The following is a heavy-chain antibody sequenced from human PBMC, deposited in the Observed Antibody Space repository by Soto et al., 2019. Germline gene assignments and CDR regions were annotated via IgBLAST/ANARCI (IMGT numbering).Heavy chain of an antibody. Sequence: ASVKVSCKASGYIFTSYGINWLRQAPGQGLEWLGWIGLYIHNTNYAKKFQGRVTITTDTSTSTVYMELRRLTSADTAVYYCARGAFAYGSGSDYNTPFDYWGQGTLVTVSS. D-gene: IGHD3-10*01. CDR3: ARGAFAYGSGSDYNTPFDY. CDR1: GYIFTSYG. V-gene: IGHV1-18*04. J-gene: IGHJ4*02. CDR2: IGLYIHNT.